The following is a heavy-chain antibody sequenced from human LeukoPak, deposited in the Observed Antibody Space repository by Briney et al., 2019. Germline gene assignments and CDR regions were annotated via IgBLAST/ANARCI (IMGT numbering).Heavy chain of an antibody. D-gene: IGHD3-10*01. Sequence: GGSLTLSCVASGLTFSNYDMNWVRQAPGKGLEWVSSVSGSGDDTYYADSVKGRFIISRDNSKTTMYLQMNSLRADDTAVYYCAKSYNNPTVAIRVRGVIPYFDSWGQGSLVTVSS. V-gene: IGHV3-23*01. CDR1: GLTFSNYD. CDR2: VSGSGDDT. J-gene: IGHJ4*02. CDR3: AKSYNNPTVAIRVRGVIPYFDS.